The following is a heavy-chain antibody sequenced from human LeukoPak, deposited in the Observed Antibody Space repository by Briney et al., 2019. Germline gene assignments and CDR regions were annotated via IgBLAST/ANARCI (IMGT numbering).Heavy chain of an antibody. CDR2: INHSGST. V-gene: IGHV4-34*01. Sequence: KSSETLSLTCTVSGGSISSYYWSWIRQPPGKGLEWIGEINHSGSTNYNPSLKSRVTISVDTSKNQFSLKLSSVTAADTAVYYCARLESWGSSGWSYYYYYYMDVWGKGTTVTISS. CDR1: GGSISSYY. D-gene: IGHD6-19*01. J-gene: IGHJ6*03. CDR3: ARLESWGSSGWSYYYYYYMDV.